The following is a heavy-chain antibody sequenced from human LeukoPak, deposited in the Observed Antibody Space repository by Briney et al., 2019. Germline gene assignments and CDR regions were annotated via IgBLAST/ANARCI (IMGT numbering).Heavy chain of an antibody. Sequence: GGSLRLSCAASGFTFSSYAMHWVRQAPGKGLEYVSAISSNGGSTYYANSVKGRFTISRDNSKNTLYLQMGSLRAEDMAVYYCAREHTSSAFDYWGQGTLVTVSS. CDR3: AREHTSSAFDY. V-gene: IGHV3-64*01. D-gene: IGHD2-2*01. CDR1: GFTFSSYA. J-gene: IGHJ4*02. CDR2: ISSNGGST.